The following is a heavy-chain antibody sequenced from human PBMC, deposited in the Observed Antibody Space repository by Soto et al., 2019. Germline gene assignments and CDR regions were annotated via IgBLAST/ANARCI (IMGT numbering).Heavy chain of an antibody. J-gene: IGHJ6*02. CDR2: MYYAGST. D-gene: IGHD3-9*01. Sequence: SETLSLTYTVSCGSISNSYWSWIRQPPGKGLEWIGYMYYAGSTSYNPSLKSRVTISVDRSKNQFSLKLSSVTAADTAVYYCARDRKYDILTGSDYYYAMDVWGQGTTVTVSS. V-gene: IGHV4-59*01. CDR1: CGSISNSY. CDR3: ARDRKYDILTGSDYYYAMDV.